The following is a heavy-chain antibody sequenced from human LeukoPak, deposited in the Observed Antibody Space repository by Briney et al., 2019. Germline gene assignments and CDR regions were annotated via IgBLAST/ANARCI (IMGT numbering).Heavy chain of an antibody. Sequence: GGSLRLFCAVSGXAFSSYWVSWVRQAPGKGLEWVANINHDGSVKYYVDSVKGRFTISRDNAKNSLYLQMNSLRAEDTAVYFCARDESYSSDYWGQGTLVTVSS. CDR3: ARDESYSSDY. CDR1: GXAFSSYW. D-gene: IGHD6-13*01. CDR2: INHDGSVK. J-gene: IGHJ4*02. V-gene: IGHV3-7*05.